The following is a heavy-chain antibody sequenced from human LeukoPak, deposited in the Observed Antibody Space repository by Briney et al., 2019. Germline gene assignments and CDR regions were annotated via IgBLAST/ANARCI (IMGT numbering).Heavy chain of an antibody. J-gene: IGHJ4*02. Sequence: GGSLRLSCAASGFTFSNYWRIWLRQAPGKGLEWVANIKQDGSETYYVDSVRGRFSISRDNAKNSLYLQMNGLRAEDTAVYYCANALGAHYFDYWGQGTLVTVSS. D-gene: IGHD1-26*01. CDR3: ANALGAHYFDY. CDR2: IKQDGSET. CDR1: GFTFSNYW. V-gene: IGHV3-7*05.